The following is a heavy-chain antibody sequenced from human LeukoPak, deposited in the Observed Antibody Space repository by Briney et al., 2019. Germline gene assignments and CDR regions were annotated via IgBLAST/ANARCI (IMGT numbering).Heavy chain of an antibody. V-gene: IGHV3-20*04. CDR1: GFTFDDYG. Sequence: GGSLRLSCAASGFTFDDYGLSWVRQAPGKGLEWVSTINWNGGSTGYADSVKGRFTISRDNTKNSLYLQMNSLRAEDTALYYCARVSDISVAAYFDYWGQGTLVTVSS. J-gene: IGHJ4*02. D-gene: IGHD6-19*01. CDR2: INWNGGST. CDR3: ARVSDISVAAYFDY.